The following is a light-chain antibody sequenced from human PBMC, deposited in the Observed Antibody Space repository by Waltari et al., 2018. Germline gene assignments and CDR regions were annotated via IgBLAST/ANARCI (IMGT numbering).Light chain of an antibody. Sequence: QSALTHLAPCLGLPGKSTPTPSGGTYMVVETYTLVPCYNHPPAKPPNPLIYEVNRRPSGVSIRFSGSKSGNTASLTISGLQAEDEADYYCCSYARAGTLLFGGGTKLTVL. CDR3: CSYARAGTLL. V-gene: IGLV2-23*02. CDR2: EVN. J-gene: IGLJ2*01. CDR1: YMVVETYTL.